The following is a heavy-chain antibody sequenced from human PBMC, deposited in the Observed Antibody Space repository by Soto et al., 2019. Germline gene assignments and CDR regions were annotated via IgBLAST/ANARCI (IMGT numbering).Heavy chain of an antibody. CDR3: AGGRDQPPVGLYFES. Sequence: AVKVSCKASGCAFTDYIFDWVRQAPGQGLEWMGGIIPMFGTPKYAQKFQHRVTISADVSTGTAYMELTRLRFDDTAVYYCAGGRDQPPVGLYFESWGEGTRVTVSS. V-gene: IGHV1-69*13. J-gene: IGHJ4*02. CDR2: IIPMFGTP. CDR1: GCAFTDYI. D-gene: IGHD1-26*01.